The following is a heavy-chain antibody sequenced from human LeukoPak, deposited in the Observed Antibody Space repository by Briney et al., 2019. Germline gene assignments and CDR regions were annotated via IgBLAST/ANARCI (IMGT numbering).Heavy chain of an antibody. CDR3: AKGSGTTYRYNWFDP. J-gene: IGHJ5*02. D-gene: IGHD1-26*01. V-gene: IGHV3-23*01. Sequence: GGSLRLSCAASGFTFSSYGMHWVRQAPGKGLEWVSAISASGDSTHYADSVKGRFTISRDNSKNTLYLQMKSLRAEDTALYYCAKGSGTTYRYNWFDPWGQGALVTVSS. CDR1: GFTFSSYG. CDR2: ISASGDST.